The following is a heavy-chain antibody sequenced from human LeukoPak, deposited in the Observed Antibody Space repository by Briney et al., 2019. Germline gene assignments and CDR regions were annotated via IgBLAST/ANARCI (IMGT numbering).Heavy chain of an antibody. CDR3: ARGGSYSLAIGQ. CDR2: IWYDGSNK. Sequence: GRSLRLSCAASGFTFSSHGTHWVRQAPGKGLEWVAVIWYDGSNKYYADSVKGRFTISRDNSKNTLYLQMNSLRAEDTAVYFCARGGSYSLAIGQWGQGTLVTVSS. J-gene: IGHJ4*02. CDR1: GFTFSSHG. D-gene: IGHD1-26*01. V-gene: IGHV3-33*01.